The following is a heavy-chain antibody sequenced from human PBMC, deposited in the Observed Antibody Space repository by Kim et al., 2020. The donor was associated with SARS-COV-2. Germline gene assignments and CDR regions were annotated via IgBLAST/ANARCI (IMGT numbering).Heavy chain of an antibody. Sequence: GGSLRLSCAASGFTFSSYGMHWVRQAPGKGLEWVAVISYDGSNKYYADSVKGRFTISRDNSKNTLYLQMNSLRAEDTAVYYCAKVNSYYYGSGDYYYGMDVWGQGTTVTVSS. V-gene: IGHV3-30*18. J-gene: IGHJ6*02. CDR1: GFTFSSYG. CDR3: AKVNSYYYGSGDYYYGMDV. D-gene: IGHD3-10*01. CDR2: ISYDGSNK.